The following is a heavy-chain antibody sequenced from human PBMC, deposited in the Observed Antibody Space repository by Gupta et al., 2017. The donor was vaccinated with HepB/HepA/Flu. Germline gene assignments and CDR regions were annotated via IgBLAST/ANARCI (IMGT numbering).Heavy chain of an antibody. CDR3: SRTFWSGPYYMDV. J-gene: IGHJ6*03. Sequence: QVQLVQSGAEVKKPGSSVKVSCKASGGTFSSHAISGVRQAPGQALEWMGGISPIFGTANYAQKFQGRVKITADESTSTAYMELSSLRSEDTAVYYCSRTFWSGPYYMDVCGKGTTVTGSS. CDR2: ISPIFGTA. D-gene: IGHD3-3*01. V-gene: IGHV1-69*01. CDR1: GGTFSSHA.